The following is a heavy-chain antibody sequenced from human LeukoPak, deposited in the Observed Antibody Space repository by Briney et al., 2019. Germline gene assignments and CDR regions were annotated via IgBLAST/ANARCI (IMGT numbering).Heavy chain of an antibody. D-gene: IGHD3-10*01. Sequence: SETLSLTCTVSGYSISSGYYWGWIRQPPGKGLEWIGSIYHSGRTYYNPSLKSRVTISVDTSKNQFSLKLSSVTAADTAVYYCARGRMVRGVTVMDVWGKGTTVTISS. V-gene: IGHV4-38-2*02. CDR2: IYHSGRT. CDR3: ARGRMVRGVTVMDV. CDR1: GYSISSGYY. J-gene: IGHJ6*04.